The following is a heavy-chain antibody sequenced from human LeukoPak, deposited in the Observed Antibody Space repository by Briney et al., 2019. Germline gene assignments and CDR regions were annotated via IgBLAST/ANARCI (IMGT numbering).Heavy chain of an antibody. CDR2: ISYDGSNK. D-gene: IGHD6-19*01. CDR1: GFTFSSYA. CDR3: ARAPWEGGWFL. Sequence: GGSLRLSCAASGFTFSSYAMHWVRQAPGKGLEWVAVISYDGSNKYYADSVKGRFTISRDNSKNTLYLQMNSLRAEDTAVYYCARAPWEGGWFLGGQGTLVTVSS. V-gene: IGHV3-30*14. J-gene: IGHJ4*02.